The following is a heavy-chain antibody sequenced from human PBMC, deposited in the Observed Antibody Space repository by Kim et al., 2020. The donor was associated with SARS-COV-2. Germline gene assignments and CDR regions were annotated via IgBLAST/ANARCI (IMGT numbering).Heavy chain of an antibody. D-gene: IGHD3-3*01. V-gene: IGHV1-18*01. CDR2: ISAYNGNT. Sequence: ASVKVSCKASGYTFTSYGISWVRQAPGQGLEWMGWISAYNGNTNYAQKLQGRVTMTTDTSTSTAYMELRSLRSDDTAVYYCARDLRVELRFLEWLLLDYYGMDVWGQGTTVTVSS. CDR1: GYTFTSYG. CDR3: ARDLRVELRFLEWLLLDYYGMDV. J-gene: IGHJ6*02.